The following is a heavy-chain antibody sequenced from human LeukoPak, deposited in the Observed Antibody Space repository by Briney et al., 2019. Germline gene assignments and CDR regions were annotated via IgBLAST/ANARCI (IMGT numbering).Heavy chain of an antibody. CDR1: GYTFTGYY. CDR2: INPNSGGT. V-gene: IGHV1-2*02. D-gene: IGHD2-21*02. CDR3: ARGKTMVYCGGDCYRFDN. Sequence: ASVKVSCKASGYTFTGYYMHWVRQAPGQGLEWVGWINPNSGGTNYAQKFQGRVTMTRDTSISTAYMELSRLLSGDAAVYYCARGKTMVYCGGDCYRFDNWGQGTLVTVSS. J-gene: IGHJ4*02.